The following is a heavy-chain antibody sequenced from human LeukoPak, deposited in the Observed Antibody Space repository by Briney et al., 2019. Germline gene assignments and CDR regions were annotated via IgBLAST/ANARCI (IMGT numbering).Heavy chain of an antibody. CDR3: ARVREVGAPAGSYYFDY. CDR2: IIPIFGTA. CDR1: GGTFSSYA. D-gene: IGHD1-26*01. J-gene: IGHJ4*02. V-gene: IGHV1-69*13. Sequence: GASVKVSCKASGGTFSSYAISWVRQAPGQGLEWMGGIIPIFGTANYAQKFQGRVTITADESTSTAYMELSSLRSEDTAVYYCARVREVGAPAGSYYFDYWGQGTLVTVSS.